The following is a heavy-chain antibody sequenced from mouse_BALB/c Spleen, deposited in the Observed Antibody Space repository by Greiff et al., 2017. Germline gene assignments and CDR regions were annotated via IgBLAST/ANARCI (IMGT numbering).Heavy chain of an antibody. CDR3: AKQGSSRSFDY. CDR1: GFSLTSFG. D-gene: IGHD1-3*01. Sequence: VQGVESGPGLVAPSQSLSIPCTVSGFSLTSFGVSWVRQPPGKGLEWLGVIWGDGSTNYHSALISRLSISKDNSKSQVFLKLNSLQTEDTATYYCAKQGSSRSFDYWGQGTTLTVAS. J-gene: IGHJ2*01. V-gene: IGHV2-3*01. CDR2: IWGDGST.